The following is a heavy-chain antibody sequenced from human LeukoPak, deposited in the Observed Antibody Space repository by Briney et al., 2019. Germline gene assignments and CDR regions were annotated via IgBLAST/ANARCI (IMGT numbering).Heavy chain of an antibody. CDR1: GFTFSSYS. J-gene: IGHJ4*02. D-gene: IGHD3-22*01. CDR2: ISSSGSTI. V-gene: IGHV3-48*04. Sequence: PGGSLRLSCAASGFTFSSYSMNWVRQAPGKGLEWVSYISSSGSTIYYADSVKGRFTLSRDNAKNSVYLQMNSLRAEDTAVYYCARARWPDSSGYYSGVDYWGQGTLVTVSS. CDR3: ARARWPDSSGYYSGVDY.